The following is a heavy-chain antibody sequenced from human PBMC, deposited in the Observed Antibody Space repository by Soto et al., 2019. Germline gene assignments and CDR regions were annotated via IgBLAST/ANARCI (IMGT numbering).Heavy chain of an antibody. CDR1: GYTFINHG. CDR2: VSGSNGNT. V-gene: IGHV1-18*04. CDR3: ARDFYPLAYYFDP. J-gene: IGHJ4*02. Sequence: QVQRVQSEAEVKKPGASVKVSCEASGYTFINHGISWVRQAPGQGLEWMGWVSGSNGNTKYAQKFQGRVTMTTETSTNTAHMELRNLRSDDTAVYFCARDFYPLAYYFDPWGQGTLVTVSS.